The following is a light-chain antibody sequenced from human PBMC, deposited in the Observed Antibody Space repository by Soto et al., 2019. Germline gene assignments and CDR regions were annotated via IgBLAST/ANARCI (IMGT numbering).Light chain of an antibody. Sequence: DIQMPQSPSTLSASVGDRVTISCRASQSVSIWLAWYQQKPGRAPKLLIYKSSILESGVPSRFSGSGSGTEFTLTISSLQPDDFATYYCQHYNSYSEAFGQGTKVDIK. J-gene: IGKJ1*01. V-gene: IGKV1-5*03. CDR3: QHYNSYSEA. CDR2: KSS. CDR1: QSVSIW.